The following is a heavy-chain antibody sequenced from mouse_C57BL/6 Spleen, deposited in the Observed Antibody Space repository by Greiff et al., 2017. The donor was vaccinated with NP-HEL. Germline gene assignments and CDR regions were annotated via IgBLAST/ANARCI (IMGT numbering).Heavy chain of an antibody. CDR2: IYPGDGDT. J-gene: IGHJ1*03. Sequence: VQLQQSGPELVKPGASVKISCKASGYAFSSSWMNWVKQRPGKGLEWIGRIYPGDGDTNYNGKFKGKATLTADKSSGTAYMQLSSLTSEDSAVYFCAREEARKRYFDVWGTGTTVTVSS. V-gene: IGHV1-82*01. CDR3: AREEARKRYFDV. CDR1: GYAFSSSW.